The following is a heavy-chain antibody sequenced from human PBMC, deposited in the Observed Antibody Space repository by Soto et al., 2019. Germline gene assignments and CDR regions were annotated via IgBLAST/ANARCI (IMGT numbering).Heavy chain of an antibody. J-gene: IGHJ6*02. CDR1: GGSFSGYY. Sequence: PSETLSLTCAVYGGSFSGYYWSWIRQPPGKGLEWIGEINHSGSTNYNPSLKSRVTISVDTSKNQFSLKLSSVTAADTAVYYCARGPPLRYFDRLIYYYGMDVWGQGTTVTVSS. D-gene: IGHD3-9*01. CDR2: INHSGST. V-gene: IGHV4-34*01. CDR3: ARGPPLRYFDRLIYYYGMDV.